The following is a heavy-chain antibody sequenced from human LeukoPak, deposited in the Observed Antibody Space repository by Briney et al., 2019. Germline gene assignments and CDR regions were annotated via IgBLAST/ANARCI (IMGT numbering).Heavy chain of an antibody. CDR1: GFTFDDYA. Sequence: SGGSLRLSCAASGFTFDDYAMHWVRQAPGKGLEWVSGISWNSGSIGYADSVKGRFTISRDNAKNSLYLQMNSLRAEDTALYYCAEATLAGDSSGWNEPFDYWGQGTLVTVSS. CDR3: AEATLAGDSSGWNEPFDY. J-gene: IGHJ4*02. D-gene: IGHD6-19*01. V-gene: IGHV3-9*01. CDR2: ISWNSGSI.